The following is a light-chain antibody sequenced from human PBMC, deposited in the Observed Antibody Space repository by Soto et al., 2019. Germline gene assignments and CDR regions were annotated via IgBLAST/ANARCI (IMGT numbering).Light chain of an antibody. J-gene: IGKJ2*01. CDR1: QDISNY. V-gene: IGKV1-33*01. CDR2: DAS. CDR3: QQYDNLPPYT. Sequence: DIQMTQSPSSLSASVGDRVTITCQASQDISNYLNWYQQKPGKAPKLLINDASNLETGVPSRLSERATGPDFPFPISRLQPEDIATYYCQQYDNLPPYTCGQSTKLEIK.